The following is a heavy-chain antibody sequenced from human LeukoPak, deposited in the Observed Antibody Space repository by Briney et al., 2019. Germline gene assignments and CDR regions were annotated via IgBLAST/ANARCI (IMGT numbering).Heavy chain of an antibody. Sequence: SETLSLTCAVDGGSFSGYYCSWIRQPPGKGLEWIGEINHSGSTNSNPSLKSRVTISVDTSKNQFSLKLSSVTAADTAVYYCARANRMYDYVWGSYSRVYYFDYWGQGTLVTVSS. CDR3: ARANRMYDYVWGSYSRVYYFDY. V-gene: IGHV4-34*01. CDR2: INHSGST. D-gene: IGHD3-16*01. CDR1: GGSFSGYY. J-gene: IGHJ4*02.